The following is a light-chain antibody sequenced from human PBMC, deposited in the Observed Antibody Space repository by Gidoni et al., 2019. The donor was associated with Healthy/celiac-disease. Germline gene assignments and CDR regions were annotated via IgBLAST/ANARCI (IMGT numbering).Light chain of an antibody. CDR1: QSVLYSSKNKNY. Sequence: DIVMTQSLDSLAVSLGERATINCKSSQSVLYSSKNKNYLAWYQQKPGQPPKLLIYWASTRESGVPDRFSGSGSGTDFTLTISSLQAEDVAVYYCQQYYSTPWTFGQGTKVEIK. CDR2: WAS. V-gene: IGKV4-1*01. CDR3: QQYYSTPWT. J-gene: IGKJ1*01.